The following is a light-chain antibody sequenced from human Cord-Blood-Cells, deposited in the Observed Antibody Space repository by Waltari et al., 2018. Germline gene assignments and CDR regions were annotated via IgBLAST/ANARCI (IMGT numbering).Light chain of an antibody. V-gene: IGKV3-20*01. CDR2: GAS. CDR3: QQYGSSPPYS. J-gene: IGKJ2*03. CDR1: QSVSSSY. Sequence: EMVLTQSPGTLSLSQGERATFSSRASQSVSSSYFAWYQKKPGQAPRPLIYGASSRATGIPDRFSGSGSGTDFTLTISRLEPEDFAVYYCQQYGSSPPYSFGQGTKLEIK.